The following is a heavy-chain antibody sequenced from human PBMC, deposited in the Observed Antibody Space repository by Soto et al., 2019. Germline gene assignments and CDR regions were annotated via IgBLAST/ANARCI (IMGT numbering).Heavy chain of an antibody. CDR2: IIPIFGTA. J-gene: IGHJ3*02. Sequence: QVQLVQSGAEVKKPGSSVKVSCKASGGTFSSYAISWVRQAPGQGLEWMGGIIPIFGTANYAQKFQGSVTITADESTSRAYMELSSPRSEDRVVYDCARGGHIVVVSAFDIWGQGTMVTVFS. CDR1: GGTFSSYA. V-gene: IGHV1-69*12. D-gene: IGHD2-21*01. CDR3: ARGGHIVVVSAFDI.